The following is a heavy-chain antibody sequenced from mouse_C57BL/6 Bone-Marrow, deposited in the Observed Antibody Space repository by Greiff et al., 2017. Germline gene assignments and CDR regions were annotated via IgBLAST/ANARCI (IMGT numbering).Heavy chain of an antibody. Sequence: QVQLQQSGAELVKPGASVKLSCKASGYTFTSYWMHWVKQRPGQGLEWIGMIHPNSGSTNYNEKFKSKATLTVDKSSSTAYMQLSSLTSEDSAVYYCARSSGNYVPSYWGQGTTLTVSS. CDR3: ARSSGNYVPSY. D-gene: IGHD2-1*01. CDR2: IHPNSGST. V-gene: IGHV1-64*01. J-gene: IGHJ2*01. CDR1: GYTFTSYW.